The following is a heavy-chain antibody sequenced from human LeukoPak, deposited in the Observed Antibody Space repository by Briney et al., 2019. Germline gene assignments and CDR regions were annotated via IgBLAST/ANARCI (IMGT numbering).Heavy chain of an antibody. CDR2: VYHSGTT. CDR1: GYSIANAYY. CDR3: ARGMATRGAFDI. V-gene: IGHV4-38-2*02. D-gene: IGHD2-8*01. Sequence: SETLSLTCTVSGYSIANAYYWGWIRQPPGKGLEWIASVYHSGTTNYNPSLRSRVTISIDTSKNQFSLKLSSVTAADTAVYYCARGMATRGAFDIWGQGTMVTVSS. J-gene: IGHJ3*02.